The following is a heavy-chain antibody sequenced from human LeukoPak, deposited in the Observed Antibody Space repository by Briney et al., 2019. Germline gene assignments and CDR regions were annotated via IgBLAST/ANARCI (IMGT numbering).Heavy chain of an antibody. CDR3: AKNYVAGRFDY. CDR2: ISSSGSTI. D-gene: IGHD1-7*01. J-gene: IGHJ4*02. Sequence: PGGSLRLSCAASGFTFSSYEMNWVRQAPGKGLEWVSYISSSGSTIYDADSVKGRFTISRDNAKNSLHLQMNSLRAEDTAVYYCAKNYVAGRFDYWGQGTLVTVSS. V-gene: IGHV3-48*03. CDR1: GFTFSSYE.